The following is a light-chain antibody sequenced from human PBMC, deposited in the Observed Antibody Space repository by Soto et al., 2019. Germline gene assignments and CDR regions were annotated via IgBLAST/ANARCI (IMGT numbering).Light chain of an antibody. J-gene: IGKJ4*01. V-gene: IGKV1-17*01. CDR2: AVS. CDR1: QGIRRD. Sequence: DIQMTQSPSSLSAPVGGRVTITCRASQGIRRDLGWYQQKPGKAPTRLIYAVSSLHSGVPSRFSGSGSGTEITLTISSLQPEDSATYYCLQHNSYPLTFCGGTKVEIK. CDR3: LQHNSYPLT.